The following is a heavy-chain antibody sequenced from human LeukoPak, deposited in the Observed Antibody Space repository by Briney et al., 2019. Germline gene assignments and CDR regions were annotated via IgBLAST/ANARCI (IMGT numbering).Heavy chain of an antibody. D-gene: IGHD2-2*02. Sequence: ASVKVSCKASGYTFTSYDINWVRQATGQGLEWMGWMNPNSGNTGYAQKFQGRVTMTRNTSISTAYMELSSLRPEDTAVYYCARALYTDLSFDPWGQGTLVTVSS. CDR1: GYTFTSYD. CDR3: ARALYTDLSFDP. CDR2: MNPNSGNT. V-gene: IGHV1-8*01. J-gene: IGHJ5*02.